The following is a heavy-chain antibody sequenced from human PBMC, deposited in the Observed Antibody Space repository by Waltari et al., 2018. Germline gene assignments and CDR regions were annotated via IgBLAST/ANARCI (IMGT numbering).Heavy chain of an antibody. D-gene: IGHD3-22*01. CDR1: GVSIPRHF. CDR2: MYFSGTH. J-gene: IGHJ3*02. V-gene: IGHV4-59*11. Sequence: VQLQESGPGLVKPSETLSLSCDVSGVSIPRHFWSWIRQAPGKGLEWIGYMYFSGTHNYNPSLKSRVTISIDTSKNHFSLNLRSVTAADTAIYYCARLPRGSVIIGAFDIWGQGTQVTVSS. CDR3: ARLPRGSVIIGAFDI.